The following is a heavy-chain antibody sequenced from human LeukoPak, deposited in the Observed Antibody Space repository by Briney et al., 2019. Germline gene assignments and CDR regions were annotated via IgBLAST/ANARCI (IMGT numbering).Heavy chain of an antibody. D-gene: IGHD6-19*01. CDR3: AGLNGLDWYYYMDV. Sequence: PGGSLRLSCAASGFTFSSYGMNWVRQAPGKGLEWVSSISSSSSYIYYADSVKGRFTISRDNAKNSLYLQMNSLRAEDTAVYYCAGLNGLDWYYYMDVWGKGTTVTVSS. V-gene: IGHV3-21*01. CDR2: ISSSSSYI. CDR1: GFTFSSYG. J-gene: IGHJ6*03.